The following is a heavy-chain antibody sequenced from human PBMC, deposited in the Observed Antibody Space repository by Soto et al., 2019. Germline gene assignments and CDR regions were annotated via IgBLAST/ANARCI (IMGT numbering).Heavy chain of an antibody. J-gene: IGHJ6*02. Sequence: ASVKVSCKASGYTFTRYGISWLRQAHGQGLEWMGWISGYNGDTNYAQKFQGRVSMTIETSTGTAYMELRSLTSDDTAVYYCAKNGQPPYYYYGLDVWGQGTKVTVSS. CDR3: AKNGQPPYYYYGLDV. D-gene: IGHD2-8*01. V-gene: IGHV1-18*01. CDR2: ISGYNGDT. CDR1: GYTFTRYG.